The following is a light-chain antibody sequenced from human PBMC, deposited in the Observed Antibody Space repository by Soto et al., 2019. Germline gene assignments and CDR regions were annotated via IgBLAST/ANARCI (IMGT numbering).Light chain of an antibody. J-gene: IGKJ1*01. Sequence: AIRMTQSPSSLSASTGDRVTITCRASQVIRTDLGWYQQSPGKAPKVLIVGASTLQSGVPSRFSGSGSGTDFTLTISSLQPEDSATYYCLQDFSYPRTFGQGTKVDIK. CDR1: QVIRTD. V-gene: IGKV1-6*01. CDR3: LQDFSYPRT. CDR2: GAS.